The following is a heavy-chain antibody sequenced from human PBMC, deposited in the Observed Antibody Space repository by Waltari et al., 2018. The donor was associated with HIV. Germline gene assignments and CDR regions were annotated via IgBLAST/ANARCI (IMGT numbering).Heavy chain of an antibody. CDR3: ARASSVTKGVMVYYYYGMDV. J-gene: IGHJ6*02. CDR2: INHSGST. Sequence: QVQLQQWGAGLLKPSETLSLTCAVYGGSFSGSYWSWILPPPGHGLEWIGEINHSGSTNYNPSLKSRVTISVDTSKNQFSLKLSSVTAADTAVYYCARASSVTKGVMVYYYYGMDVWGQGTTVTVSS. CDR1: GGSFSGSY. V-gene: IGHV4-34*01. D-gene: IGHD4-17*01.